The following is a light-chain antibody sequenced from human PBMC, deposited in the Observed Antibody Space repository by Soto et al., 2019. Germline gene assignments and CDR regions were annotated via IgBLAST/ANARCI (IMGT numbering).Light chain of an antibody. V-gene: IGLV2-14*01. CDR3: SSYTSSRTLV. CDR2: EVS. Sequence: QSALTQPASVSGSPEQSITISCTGTSSDVGGYKYVSWYQQHPGKAPKLMIYEVSHRPSGVSNRFSGSKSGNTASLTISGLQAEDEADYYCSSYTSSRTLVFGGGTKVTVL. J-gene: IGLJ3*02. CDR1: SSDVGGYKY.